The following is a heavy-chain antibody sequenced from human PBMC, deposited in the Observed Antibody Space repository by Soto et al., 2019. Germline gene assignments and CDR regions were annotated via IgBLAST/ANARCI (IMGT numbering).Heavy chain of an antibody. Sequence: QVQLQQWGAGLLKPSETLSLTCAIYGGSFSDYYSSWIRQSPGKGLEWIGEINYSGSTNYNPSLKTRVTISLDRAMKLFSLKLTSVTAADTAVYYCARAPPFYSSGMNVWGQGTTVTVSS. V-gene: IGHV4-34*01. CDR1: GGSFSDYY. CDR3: ARAPPFYSSGMNV. J-gene: IGHJ6*02. CDR2: INYSGST.